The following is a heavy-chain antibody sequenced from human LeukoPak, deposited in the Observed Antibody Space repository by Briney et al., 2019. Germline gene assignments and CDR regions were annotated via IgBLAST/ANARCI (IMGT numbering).Heavy chain of an antibody. V-gene: IGHV4-59*01. D-gene: IGHD3-22*01. CDR1: GGSISSYY. CDR3: GRVRKEDYYDSSGYYYYFDY. CDR2: IYYSGST. J-gene: IGHJ4*02. Sequence: PSETLSLTCTVSGGSISSYYWSWIRQPPGKGLEWIGYIYYSGSTNYNPSLKSRVTISVDTSKNQFSLKLSSVTAADTAVYYCGRVRKEDYYDSSGYYYYFDYWGQGTLVTVSS.